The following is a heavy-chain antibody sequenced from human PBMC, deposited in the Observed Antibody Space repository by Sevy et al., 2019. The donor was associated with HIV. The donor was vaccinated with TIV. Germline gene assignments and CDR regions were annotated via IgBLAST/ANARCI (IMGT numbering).Heavy chain of an antibody. CDR2: YDPEDGET. CDR3: ATSPDYYDSSRDAFDI. Sequence: ASVKVSCKVSGYSVSDLCIHWVRHAPGKGLEWMGGYDPEDGETIYAQKFQGRVTMTEDTSTDTAYMELSSLRSEVTAVYYCATSPDYYDSSRDAFDIWGQGTMVTVSS. V-gene: IGHV1-24*01. CDR1: GYSVSDLC. J-gene: IGHJ3*02. D-gene: IGHD3-22*01.